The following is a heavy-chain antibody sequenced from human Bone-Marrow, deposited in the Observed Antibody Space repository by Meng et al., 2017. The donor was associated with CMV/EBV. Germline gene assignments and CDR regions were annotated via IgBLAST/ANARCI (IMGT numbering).Heavy chain of an antibody. CDR1: RFTFSTYW. V-gene: IGHV3-7*01. CDR2: IKEDGSER. J-gene: IGHJ4*02. Sequence: GGSLRLSCAASRFTFSTYWMTWVRQAPGKGLEWVANIKEDGSERNYVDSVKGRYIISRDNAKNSLYLQMNSLRAEDTAVYYCARDSGDGYIDSCGEGTLVTVSS. CDR3: ARDSGDGYIDS.